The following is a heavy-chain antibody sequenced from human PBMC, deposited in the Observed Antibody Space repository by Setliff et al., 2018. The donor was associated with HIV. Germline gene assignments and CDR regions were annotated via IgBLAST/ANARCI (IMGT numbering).Heavy chain of an antibody. CDR2: IFYSGST. CDR3: GRTMTYYYLCMDV. J-gene: IGHJ6*03. CDR1: GASISSISYY. Sequence: SETLSLTCSVSGASISSISYYWGWIRQPPGKGLEWIGSIFYSGSTFYNPSLKRRVTISADTSKNQFSLKMGSLTAADTDVYYCGRTMTYYYLCMDVWGNGTTVTVSS. V-gene: IGHV4-39*07.